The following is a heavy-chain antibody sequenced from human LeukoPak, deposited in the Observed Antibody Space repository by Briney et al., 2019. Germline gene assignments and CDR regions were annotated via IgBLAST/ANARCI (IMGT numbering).Heavy chain of an antibody. V-gene: IGHV4-59*11. CDR1: GVSINSHY. J-gene: IGHJ6*03. Sequence: SETLSLTCTVSGVSINSHYWSWIRQPPGKGLEWIGFIYDSGGANYKSSLKSRVTTTVDTSKNQFSLKLNSVTAADTAVYYCARVLQNYYHMDVWGKGTTVTVSS. CDR2: IYDSGGA. D-gene: IGHD3-3*01. CDR3: ARVLQNYYHMDV.